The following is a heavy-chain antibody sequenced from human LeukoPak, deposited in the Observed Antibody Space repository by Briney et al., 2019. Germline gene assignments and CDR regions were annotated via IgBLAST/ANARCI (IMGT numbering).Heavy chain of an antibody. D-gene: IGHD6-13*01. CDR1: GFTFSSYA. Sequence: GRSLRLSCAASGFTFSSYAMHWVRQAPGKGLEWVAVISYDGSNKYYADSVKGRFTISRDNSKNTLYLQMNSLRAEDTAVYYCARGGDSSSWYKFLFDPWGQGTLVTVSS. V-gene: IGHV3-30*04. CDR3: ARGGDSSSWYKFLFDP. J-gene: IGHJ5*02. CDR2: ISYDGSNK.